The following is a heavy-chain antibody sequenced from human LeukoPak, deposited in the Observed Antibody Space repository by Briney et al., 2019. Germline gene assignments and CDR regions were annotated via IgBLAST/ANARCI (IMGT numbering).Heavy chain of an antibody. J-gene: IGHJ4*02. CDR2: ISGSGGST. CDR1: GFTFSSYG. Sequence: GGSLRLSCAASGFTFSSYGMSWVRQAPGKGLEWVSAISGSGGSTYYADSVKGRFTISRDNSKNTLYLQMNSLRAEDTAVYYCAEDSPSIVGATTSDYWGQGTLVTVSS. CDR3: AEDSPSIVGATTSDY. D-gene: IGHD1-26*01. V-gene: IGHV3-23*01.